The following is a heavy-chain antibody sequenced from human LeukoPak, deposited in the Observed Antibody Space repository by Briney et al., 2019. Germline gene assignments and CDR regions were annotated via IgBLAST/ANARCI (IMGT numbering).Heavy chain of an antibody. Sequence: QPGGPLRLSCAASGFTFSSYAMSWVRQAPGKGLEWVSAISGSGGSTYYADSVKGRFTISRDNSKNTLYLQMNSLRAEDAAVYYCAKHRSWYTSRSELDPWGQGTLATVSS. D-gene: IGHD6-13*01. CDR3: AKHRSWYTSRSELDP. CDR1: GFTFSSYA. J-gene: IGHJ5*02. CDR2: ISGSGGST. V-gene: IGHV3-23*01.